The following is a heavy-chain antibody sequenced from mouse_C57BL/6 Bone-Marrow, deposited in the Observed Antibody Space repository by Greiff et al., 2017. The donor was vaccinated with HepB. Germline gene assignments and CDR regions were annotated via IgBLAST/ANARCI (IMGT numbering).Heavy chain of an antibody. D-gene: IGHD1-1*01. J-gene: IGHJ2*01. V-gene: IGHV1-55*01. CDR1: GYTFTSYW. CDR3: ARRDYGSSYGY. CDR2: IYPGSGST. Sequence: QVHVKQPGAELVKPGASVKMSCKASGYTFTSYWITWVKQRPGQGLEWIGDIYPGSGSTNYNEKFKSKATLTVDTSSSTAYMQLSSLTSEDSAVYYCARRDYGSSYGYWGQGTTLTVSS.